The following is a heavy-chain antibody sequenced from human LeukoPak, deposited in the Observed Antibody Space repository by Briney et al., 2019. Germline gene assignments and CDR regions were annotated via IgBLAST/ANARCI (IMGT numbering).Heavy chain of an antibody. J-gene: IGHJ4*02. Sequence: GGSLRLSCAGSGFIFNNYAMHWVRQPPGKGLEWVSGISWNSGSIDYADSVKGRFTISRDNAKNSLYLQMNSLRAEDTAMYYCARVAYSYGFDYWGQGTLVTVSS. V-gene: IGHV3-9*01. CDR1: GFIFNNYA. D-gene: IGHD5-18*01. CDR3: ARVAYSYGFDY. CDR2: ISWNSGSI.